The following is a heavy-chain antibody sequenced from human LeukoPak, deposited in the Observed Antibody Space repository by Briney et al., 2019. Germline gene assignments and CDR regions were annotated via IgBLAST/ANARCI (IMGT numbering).Heavy chain of an antibody. CDR2: LYYSGST. CDR1: GGSTSGYY. CDR3: ARVDTAMASWDY. D-gene: IGHD5-18*01. Sequence: SDTLSLTCTVSGGSTSGYYWSWIRQPPGKGLEWIGLLYYSGSTSYNPSLKSRVTISVDTSKNQFSLKLSSVTAADTAVYYCARVDTAMASWDYWGQGTLVTVSS. V-gene: IGHV4-59*12. J-gene: IGHJ4*02.